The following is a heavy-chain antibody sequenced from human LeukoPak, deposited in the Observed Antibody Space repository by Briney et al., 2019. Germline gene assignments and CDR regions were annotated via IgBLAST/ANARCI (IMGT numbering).Heavy chain of an antibody. CDR1: GGSISSGDYY. V-gene: IGHV4-30-4*01. J-gene: IGHJ4*02. Sequence: PSETLSLTCTVSGGSISSGDYYWSWIRQPPGKGLEWIGYIYYSGSTYYSPSLKSRVTISVDTSKNQFSLKLSSVTAADTAVYYCARGITGTPFDYWGQGTLVTVSS. CDR3: ARGITGTPFDY. D-gene: IGHD1-20*01. CDR2: IYYSGST.